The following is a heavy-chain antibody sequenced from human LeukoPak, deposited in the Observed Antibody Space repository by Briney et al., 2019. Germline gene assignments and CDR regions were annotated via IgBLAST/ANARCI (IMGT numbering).Heavy chain of an antibody. CDR3: ATGGLFSGSYLDY. V-gene: IGHV1-24*01. CDR2: FDPEDGET. J-gene: IGHJ4*02. D-gene: IGHD1-26*01. Sequence: ASVKVSCKVSGYTLTELSMHWVRQAPGKALEWMGGFDPEDGETIYAQKFQGRVTMTEDTSTDTAYMELSSLRSEDTAVYYCATGGLFSGSYLDYWGQGTLVTVSS. CDR1: GYTLTELS.